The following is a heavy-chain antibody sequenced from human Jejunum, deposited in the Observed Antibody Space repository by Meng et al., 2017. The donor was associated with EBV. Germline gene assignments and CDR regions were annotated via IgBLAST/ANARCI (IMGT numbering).Heavy chain of an antibody. V-gene: IGHV1-3*01. J-gene: IGHJ4*02. CDR1: GYTLTNYA. Sequence: QVHHVQSGAVIKTPGASVKVSCKSSGYTLTNYALHWVRQAPGQGLEWMGYISAGSGDTKNSQKFQGRVTFTRDTSASTVYMELSSLRSEDTAMYYCARGSSWNRGDYWGQGTLVTVSS. D-gene: IGHD6-13*01. CDR3: ARGSSWNRGDY. CDR2: ISAGSGDT.